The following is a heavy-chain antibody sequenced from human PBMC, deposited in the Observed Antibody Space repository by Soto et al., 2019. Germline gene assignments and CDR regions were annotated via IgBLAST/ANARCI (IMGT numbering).Heavy chain of an antibody. Sequence: QITLKESGPTLVKPTQTLTLTCTFSGFSLSTSGVGVGWLRQPPGKALEWLALIYWNDDKRYSPSLKSRLTITKDTSKNQVVLTMTNMDPVDTATYYCARDRQQLDYWGQGTLVTVSS. CDR2: IYWNDDK. J-gene: IGHJ4*02. D-gene: IGHD6-13*01. CDR3: ARDRQQLDY. CDR1: GFSLSTSGVG. V-gene: IGHV2-5*01.